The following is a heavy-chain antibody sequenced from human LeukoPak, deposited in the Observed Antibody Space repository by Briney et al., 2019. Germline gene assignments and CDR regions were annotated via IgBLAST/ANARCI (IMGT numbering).Heavy chain of an antibody. Sequence: GGSLRLSCAASGFTVSSNYMSWVRQAPGKGLEWVSVIYSGGSTYYADSVKGRFTISRDNSKNTLYLQMNSLRAEDTAVYYCAREEYYYDSSGYYFPLGYWGQGTLVAVSS. V-gene: IGHV3-53*01. CDR2: IYSGGST. D-gene: IGHD3-22*01. CDR3: AREEYYYDSSGYYFPLGY. CDR1: GFTVSSNY. J-gene: IGHJ4*02.